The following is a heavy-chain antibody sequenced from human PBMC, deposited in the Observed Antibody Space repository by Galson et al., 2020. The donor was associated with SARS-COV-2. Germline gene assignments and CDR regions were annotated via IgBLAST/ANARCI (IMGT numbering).Heavy chain of an antibody. CDR1: GFSLSTSGMC. V-gene: IGHV2-70*01. J-gene: IGHJ6*02. CDR3: ARIPVQQQLGGYYYYGMDV. Sequence: SGPTLVKPTQTLTLTCTFSGFSLSTSGMCVSWIRQPPGKALEWLALIDWDDDKYYSTSLKTRLTISKDTSKNQVVLTMTNMDPVDTATYYCARIPVQQQLGGYYYYGMDVWGQGTTVTVSS. D-gene: IGHD6-13*01. CDR2: IDWDDDK.